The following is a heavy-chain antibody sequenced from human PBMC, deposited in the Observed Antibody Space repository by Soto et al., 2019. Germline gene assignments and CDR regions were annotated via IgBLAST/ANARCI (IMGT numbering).Heavy chain of an antibody. Sequence: GGSVKVSCKASGYTFTTYGIAWVRQAPGQGFEWMGWISTYSGLTKYAEKFQGRVTMTTDTSTSTADMELKTLRSDDTAVYFCARGALGYDSRGYYFDYWGQGTLVTVSS. J-gene: IGHJ4*02. CDR2: ISTYSGLT. V-gene: IGHV1-18*01. CDR3: ARGALGYDSRGYYFDY. CDR1: GYTFTTYG. D-gene: IGHD3-22*01.